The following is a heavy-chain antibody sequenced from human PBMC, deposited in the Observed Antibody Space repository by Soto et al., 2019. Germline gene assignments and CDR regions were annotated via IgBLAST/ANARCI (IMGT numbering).Heavy chain of an antibody. V-gene: IGHV1-46*02. CDR2: IHPSGGGT. J-gene: IGHJ4*02. D-gene: IGHD2-21*02. Sequence: QVQLVQSGAEVRKPGASVKVPCKPSGYTFNTYYLHWLRQAPGQALEWMGVIHPSGGGTTYAQKFLGRVTVTRDTSTTTGFMELSSLRSDDTAVYYCARGGHIAVVTASFDNWGQGTLVTVSS. CDR3: ARGGHIAVVTASFDN. CDR1: GYTFNTYY.